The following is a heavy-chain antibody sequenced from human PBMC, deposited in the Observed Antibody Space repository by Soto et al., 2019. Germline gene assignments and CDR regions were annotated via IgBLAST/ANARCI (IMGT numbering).Heavy chain of an antibody. V-gene: IGHV3-30-3*01. J-gene: IGHJ5*02. CDR2: ISYDGSNK. Sequence: QVQLVETGRGVVQPGRSLRLSCAASGFTFSSYAMHWVRQAPGKELEWVAVISYDGSNKYYADSVKCRFTISEDNCKNTLYLQRNSLRAEDTAVYYCARDGQQLVRPYNWFDPWGQGTLVTVSS. D-gene: IGHD6-13*01. CDR1: GFTFSSYA. CDR3: ARDGQQLVRPYNWFDP.